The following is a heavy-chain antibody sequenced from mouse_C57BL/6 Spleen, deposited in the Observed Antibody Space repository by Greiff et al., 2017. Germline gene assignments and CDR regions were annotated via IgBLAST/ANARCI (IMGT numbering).Heavy chain of an antibody. CDR3: ARGTGGY. CDR2: IDPSDSYT. Sequence: VQLQQPGAELVMPGASVKLSCKASGYTFTSYWMHWVKQRPGQGLAWIGEIDPSDSYTNYNQKFKGKSTLTVDKSSSTAYMQLSSLTSEDTAVYYCARGTGGYWGQGTTLTVSS. V-gene: IGHV1-69*01. J-gene: IGHJ2*01. D-gene: IGHD3-3*01. CDR1: GYTFTSYW.